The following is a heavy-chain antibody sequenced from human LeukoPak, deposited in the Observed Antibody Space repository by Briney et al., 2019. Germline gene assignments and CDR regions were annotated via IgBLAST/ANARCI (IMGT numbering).Heavy chain of an antibody. D-gene: IGHD3-16*01. CDR3: ARDFRGGRDY. V-gene: IGHV3-30-3*01. CDR1: GFTFSSYA. Sequence: GRSLRLSCAASGFTFSSYAMHWVRQAPGKGLEWVAVISYDGSNKYYADSVKGRFTISRDNFKNTLYLQMNSLRAEDTAVYYCARDFRGGRDYWGQGTLVTVSS. J-gene: IGHJ4*02. CDR2: ISYDGSNK.